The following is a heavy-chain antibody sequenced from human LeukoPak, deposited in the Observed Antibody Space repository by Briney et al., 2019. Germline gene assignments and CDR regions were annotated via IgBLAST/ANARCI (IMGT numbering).Heavy chain of an antibody. CDR3: AKDLSPIVAMGV. CDR1: GFTVSSNY. V-gene: IGHV3-30*18. D-gene: IGHD5-12*01. CDR2: ISYDGSDK. J-gene: IGHJ6*02. Sequence: QPGGSLRLSCAASGFTVSSNYMSWVRQAPGKGLEWVAVISYDGSDKYYADSVKGRFTISRDNSKNTLYLQMNSLRAEDTAVYYCAKDLSPIVAMGVWGQGTTVTVSS.